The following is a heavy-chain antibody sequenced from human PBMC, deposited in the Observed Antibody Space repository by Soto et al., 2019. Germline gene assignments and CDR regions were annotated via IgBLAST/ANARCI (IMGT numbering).Heavy chain of an antibody. CDR2: IYYSGST. J-gene: IGHJ5*02. CDR1: GGSISSGGYY. V-gene: IGHV4-31*03. D-gene: IGHD3-10*01. CDR3: ASLNYYVSGSYYNYRTMAGQVS. Sequence: PSETLSLTCTVSGGSISSGGYYWSWIRQHPGKGLEWIGYIYYSGSTYYNPSLKSRVTISVDTSKIQFSLKLSSVTAADTAVYYCASLNYYVSGSYYNYRTMAGQVSWGQGTLVTVSS.